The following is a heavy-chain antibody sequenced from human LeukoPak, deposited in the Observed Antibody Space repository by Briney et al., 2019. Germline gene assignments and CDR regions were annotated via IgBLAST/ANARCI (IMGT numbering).Heavy chain of an antibody. CDR1: RFTFSSYA. CDR3: AKSSGGTCLTTDAFDI. J-gene: IGHJ3*02. D-gene: IGHD2-15*01. CDR2: ISTSGANT. V-gene: IGHV3-23*01. Sequence: GGSLRLSCAASRFTFSSYAMGWVRQAPGKGLEWVSVISTSGANTYYADSVKGRFTISRDNSKNTLYLQMDSLRAEDTAVYYCAKSSGGTCLTTDAFDIWGQGTMVTVSS.